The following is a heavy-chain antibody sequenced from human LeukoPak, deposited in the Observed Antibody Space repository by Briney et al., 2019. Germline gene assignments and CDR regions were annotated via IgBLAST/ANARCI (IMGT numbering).Heavy chain of an antibody. Sequence: SETLSLACTVSGGSISSGSYYWSWIRQPAGKGLEWIGRIYASGSTNYNPSLKSRVTISVDTSKNQFSLKLSSVTAADTAVYYCARAGRYCSNTSCFDWFDPWGQGTLVIVSS. J-gene: IGHJ5*02. CDR1: GGSISSGSYY. CDR3: ARAGRYCSNTSCFDWFDP. CDR2: IYASGST. D-gene: IGHD2-2*01. V-gene: IGHV4-61*02.